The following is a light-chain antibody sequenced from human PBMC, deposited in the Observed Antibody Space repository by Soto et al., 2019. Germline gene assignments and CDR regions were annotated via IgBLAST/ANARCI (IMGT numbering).Light chain of an antibody. CDR1: QSVSSSY. CDR3: QQYGSSPGT. Sequence: GTLSLSPGARATLSCRASQSVSSSYLAWYQQKPGQAPRLLIYGASSRATGIPDRFSGSGSGTDFTLTISRLEPEDFAVYYCQQYGSSPGTFGQGTKVDIK. CDR2: GAS. J-gene: IGKJ1*01. V-gene: IGKV3-20*01.